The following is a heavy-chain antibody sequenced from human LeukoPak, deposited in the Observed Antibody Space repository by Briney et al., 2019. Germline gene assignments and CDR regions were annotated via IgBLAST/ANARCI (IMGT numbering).Heavy chain of an antibody. J-gene: IGHJ4*02. CDR2: MNPNTGNT. Sequence: ASVKVSCKASGYTFTSYDINWVRQATGQGLEWMGWMNPNTGNTGCAQKFQGRVTMTRNTSISTAYMELSSPRSEDTAVYYCARGPKWNDVVPHDYWSQGHLVTVSS. CDR1: GYTFTSYD. V-gene: IGHV1-8*01. D-gene: IGHD1-20*01. CDR3: ARGPKWNDVVPHDY.